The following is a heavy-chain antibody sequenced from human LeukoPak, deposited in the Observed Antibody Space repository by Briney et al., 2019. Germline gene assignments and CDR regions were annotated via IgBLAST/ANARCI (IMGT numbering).Heavy chain of an antibody. CDR3: AKGPSGGSGYYYYYYYMDV. CDR2: ISGDGGST. CDR1: GFTFDDYA. V-gene: IGHV3-43*02. D-gene: IGHD3-10*01. J-gene: IGHJ6*03. Sequence: GGSLRLSCAASGFTFDDYAMHWVRQAPGKGLEWVSLISGDGGSTYYADSVKGRFTISRDNSKNSLYLQMNSLRTEDTALNYCAKGPSGGSGYYYYYYYMDVWGKGTTVTVSS.